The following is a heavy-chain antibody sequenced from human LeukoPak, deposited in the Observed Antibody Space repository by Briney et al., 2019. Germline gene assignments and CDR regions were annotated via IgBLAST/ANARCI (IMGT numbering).Heavy chain of an antibody. CDR2: IYYSGST. Sequence: SETLSLTCTVSGGSISSYYWSWIRQPPGKGLEWIGYIYYSGSTNYNPSLKSRVTISVDTSKNQFSLKLNSVTAADTAVYFCARRAYSAAYWKHFDYWGQGTLVTVSS. CDR1: GGSISSYY. J-gene: IGHJ4*02. CDR3: ARRAYSAAYWKHFDY. D-gene: IGHD1-1*01. V-gene: IGHV4-59*08.